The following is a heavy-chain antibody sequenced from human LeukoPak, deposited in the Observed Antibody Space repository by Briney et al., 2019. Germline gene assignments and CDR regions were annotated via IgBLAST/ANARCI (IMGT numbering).Heavy chain of an antibody. D-gene: IGHD2-2*01. V-gene: IGHV3-30-3*01. J-gene: IGHJ4*02. Sequence: PGGSLRLSCAAPGFTFSSYAMHWVRQAPGKGLEWVAVISYDGSNKYYADSVKGRFTISRDNSKNTLYLQMNSLRAEDTAVYYCARAHCSSTSCYGDYWGQGTLVTVSS. CDR3: ARAHCSSTSCYGDY. CDR1: GFTFSSYA. CDR2: ISYDGSNK.